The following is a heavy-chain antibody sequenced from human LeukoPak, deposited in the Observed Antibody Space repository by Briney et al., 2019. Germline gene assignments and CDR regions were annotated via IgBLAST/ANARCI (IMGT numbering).Heavy chain of an antibody. J-gene: IGHJ6*03. CDR2: IYDSGST. CDR1: GGSISSSNW. D-gene: IGHD3-10*01. V-gene: IGHV4-4*02. CDR3: ARQYGSALGYYYYYYMDV. Sequence: SETLSLTCAVSGGSISSSNWWSWVRQPPGKGLEWIGGIYDSGSTNYNPSLKSRVTISVDKSKNQFSLKLSSVTAADTAVYYCARQYGSALGYYYYYYMDVWGKGTTVTVSS.